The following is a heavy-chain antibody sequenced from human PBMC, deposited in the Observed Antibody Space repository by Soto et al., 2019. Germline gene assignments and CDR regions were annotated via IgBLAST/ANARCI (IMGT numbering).Heavy chain of an antibody. D-gene: IGHD3-16*02. J-gene: IGHJ3*02. V-gene: IGHV1-8*01. Sequence: ASVKVSCKASGYTLTSYDINWVRQATGQGLEWMGWMNPNSGNTGYAQKFQGRATMTRNTSISTAYMELSSLRSEDTAVYYCARVAGGSYRYIVAFDIWGQGTMVTVSS. CDR3: ARVAGGSYRYIVAFDI. CDR1: GYTLTSYD. CDR2: MNPNSGNT.